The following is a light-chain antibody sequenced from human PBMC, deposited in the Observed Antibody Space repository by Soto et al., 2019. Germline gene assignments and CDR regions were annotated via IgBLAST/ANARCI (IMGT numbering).Light chain of an antibody. CDR3: QHYGTSAL. CDR2: GAS. Sequence: EIVLTQSPGTLSLSPGERATLSCRASQSVSSSYLAWYQQKPGQAPRLLIYGASSRATGIPDSFSGSGSGTDFTLTISRLEPEDFAVYYCQHYGTSALFGPGTKVDIK. J-gene: IGKJ3*01. CDR1: QSVSSSY. V-gene: IGKV3-20*01.